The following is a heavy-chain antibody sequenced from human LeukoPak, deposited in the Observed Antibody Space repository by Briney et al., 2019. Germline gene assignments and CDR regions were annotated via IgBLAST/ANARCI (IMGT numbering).Heavy chain of an antibody. CDR3: ARKGTYYYGSGSYYP. CDR1: GGSFSGYY. Sequence: SETLSLTCAVHGGSFSGYYWSWIRQPPGKGLEWIGEINHSGSTNYNPSLKSRVTISVDTSKNQFSLKLSSVTAADTAVYYCARKGTYYYGSGSYYPWGQGTLVTVSS. D-gene: IGHD3-10*01. V-gene: IGHV4-34*01. CDR2: INHSGST. J-gene: IGHJ5*02.